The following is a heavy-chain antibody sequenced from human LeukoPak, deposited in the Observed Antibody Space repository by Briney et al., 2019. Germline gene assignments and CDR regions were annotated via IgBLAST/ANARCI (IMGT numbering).Heavy chain of an antibody. CDR1: GGSMSTYY. Sequence: SETLSLTCTVSGGSMSTYYWSWIRQPPGKGLEWIGYISYSGNTNYNPSLKSRVTISVDTSKNQFSLKLTSVTAADTAVYYCARLNSLNWLDPWGQGTLVTVSS. CDR2: ISYSGNT. J-gene: IGHJ5*02. CDR3: ARLNSLNWLDP. V-gene: IGHV4-59*08.